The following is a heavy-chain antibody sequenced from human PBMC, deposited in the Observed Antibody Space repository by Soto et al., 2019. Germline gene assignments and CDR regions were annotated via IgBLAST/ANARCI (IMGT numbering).Heavy chain of an antibody. D-gene: IGHD3-3*01. Sequence: ASVKVSCKASGYTFTSYYMHWVRQAPGQGLEWMGIINPSGGSTSYAQKYQGRVAMTRDTSTSTVYMELSSLRSEDTAVFYCARDYDTLRFLEWLSSRPYYYYGMDVWGQGTTVTVSS. V-gene: IGHV1-46*01. CDR1: GYTFTSYY. CDR3: ARDYDTLRFLEWLSSRPYYYYGMDV. J-gene: IGHJ6*02. CDR2: INPSGGST.